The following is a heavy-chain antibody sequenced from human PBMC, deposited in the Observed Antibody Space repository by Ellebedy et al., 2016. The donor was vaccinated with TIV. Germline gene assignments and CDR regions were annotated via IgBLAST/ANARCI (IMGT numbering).Heavy chain of an antibody. CDR2: IYYSGST. V-gene: IGHV4-59*01. CDR3: ARIVAKGMDV. CDR1: GGSISSYY. Sequence: SETLSLTCTVSGGSISSYYWSWIRQPPGKGLEWIGYIYYSGSTNYNPSLKSRVTISVDTSKNQFSLKLSSVTAAGTAVYYCARIVAKGMDVWGQGTTVTVSS. J-gene: IGHJ6*02. D-gene: IGHD5-12*01.